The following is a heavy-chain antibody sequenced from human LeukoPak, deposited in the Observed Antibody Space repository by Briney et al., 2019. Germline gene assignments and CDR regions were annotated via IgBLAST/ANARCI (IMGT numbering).Heavy chain of an antibody. D-gene: IGHD2-15*01. V-gene: IGHV3-23*01. CDR2: ISGSGGST. CDR3: AKDTVAATGPPTRYGNDG. CDR1: GFTFSSYA. Sequence: GGSLRLSCAASGFTFSSYAMSWVRQAPGKGLEWVSAISGSGGSTYYADSVKGRFTISRDNSKNTLYLQMNSLRAEDTAVYYCAKDTVAATGPPTRYGNDGWGQGTTVTGSS. J-gene: IGHJ6*02.